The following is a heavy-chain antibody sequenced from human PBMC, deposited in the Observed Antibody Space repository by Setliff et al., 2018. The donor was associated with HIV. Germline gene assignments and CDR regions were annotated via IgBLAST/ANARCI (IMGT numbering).Heavy chain of an antibody. CDR3: ATYNWNFIVGY. D-gene: IGHD1-7*01. V-gene: IGHV4-31*03. CDR1: GDSITSGGYF. J-gene: IGHJ4*02. Sequence: PSETLSLTCTVSGDSITSGGYFWSWIRQHPGKGLEWIGHIYYSGSTYYNPSLKSRVTISVDTSKNQFSLKLSSVTAADTAVYYCATYNWNFIVGYWGQGTLVTVS. CDR2: IYYSGST.